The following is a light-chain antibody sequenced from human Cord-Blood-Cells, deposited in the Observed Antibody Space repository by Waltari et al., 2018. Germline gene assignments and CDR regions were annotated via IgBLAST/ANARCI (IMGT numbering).Light chain of an antibody. CDR2: QDS. J-gene: IGLJ1*01. CDR1: KLGDKY. CDR3: QAWDSSTAV. V-gene: IGLV3-1*01. Sequence: SYELTQPPSVSASPGQTARITCSGDKLGDKYSCWYQQKPGQSPVLVIYQDSKRPSGIPERFSGSNSGNTATLTISGTQAMDEADYYCQAWDSSTAVFGTGTKVTVL.